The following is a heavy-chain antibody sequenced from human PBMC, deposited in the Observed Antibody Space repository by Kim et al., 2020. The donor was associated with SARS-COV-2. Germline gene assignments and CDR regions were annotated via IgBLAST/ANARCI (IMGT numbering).Heavy chain of an antibody. V-gene: IGHV4-34*01. D-gene: IGHD2-21*02. CDR1: GGSFSGYY. Sequence: SETLSLTCAVYGGSFSGYYWSWIRQPPGKGLEWIGEINHSGSTNYNPSLKSRVTISVDTSKNQFSLKLSSVTAADTAVYYCARGGTARHIVVVTAILSRYFDLWGRGTLVTVSS. J-gene: IGHJ2*01. CDR3: ARGGTARHIVVVTAILSRYFDL. CDR2: INHSGST.